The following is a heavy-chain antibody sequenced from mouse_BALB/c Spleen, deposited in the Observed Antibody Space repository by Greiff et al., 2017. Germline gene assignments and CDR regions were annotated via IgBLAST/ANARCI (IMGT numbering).Heavy chain of an antibody. CDR3: ARENYGSSGYAMDD. V-gene: IGHV5-4*02. CDR2: ISDGGSYT. Sequence: EVKLVESGGGLVKPGGSLKLSCAASGFTFSDYYMYWVRQTPEKRLEWVATISDGGSYTYYPDSVKGRFTISRDNAKNNLYLQMSSLKSEDTAMYYCARENYGSSGYAMDDWGQGTSVTVSS. CDR1: GFTFSDYY. J-gene: IGHJ4*01. D-gene: IGHD1-1*01.